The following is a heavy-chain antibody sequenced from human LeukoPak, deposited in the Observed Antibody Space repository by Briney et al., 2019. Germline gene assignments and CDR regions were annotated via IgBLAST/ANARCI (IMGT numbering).Heavy chain of an antibody. CDR2: IIPIFGTA. Sequence: SVKVSCKASGGTFSSYAISWVRQAPGQGLEWMGGIIPIFGTANYAQKFQGRVTITTDESTSTAYMELSSLRSEDTAVYYCAREGGYSYDPDAFDIWAKGQWSPSLQ. CDR1: GGTFSSYA. V-gene: IGHV1-69*05. D-gene: IGHD5-18*01. CDR3: AREGGYSYDPDAFDI. J-gene: IGHJ3*02.